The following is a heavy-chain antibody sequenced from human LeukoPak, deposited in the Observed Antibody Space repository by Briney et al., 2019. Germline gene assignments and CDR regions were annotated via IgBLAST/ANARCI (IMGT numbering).Heavy chain of an antibody. D-gene: IGHD2-2*01. J-gene: IGHJ4*02. Sequence: GGSLRLSCAASGFTFSSYSMNWVRQAPGKGLEWVSSISSSSSYIYYADSVKGRFTISRDNAENSLYLQMNSLRAEGTAVYYWARGGGVRTLYYFDYWGQGTLVTVSS. V-gene: IGHV3-21*01. CDR2: ISSSSSYI. CDR1: GFTFSSYS. CDR3: ARGGGVRTLYYFDY.